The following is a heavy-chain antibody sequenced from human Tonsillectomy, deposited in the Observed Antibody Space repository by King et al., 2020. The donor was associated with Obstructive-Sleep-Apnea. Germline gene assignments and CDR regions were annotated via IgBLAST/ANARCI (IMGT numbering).Heavy chain of an antibody. Sequence: QLQESGPGLVKPSETLSLTCIVSGGSISISSYYWGWIRQPPGKALEWIGNIYYSGSTSYNPSLKSRVIISVDTSKNQFSLRLRSVTAADTAVYYCARSPDGSGRPLVGDAFDIWGQATMVTVSS. CDR1: GGSISISSYY. CDR2: IYYSGST. D-gene: IGHD3-10*01. J-gene: IGHJ3*02. V-gene: IGHV4-39*07. CDR3: ARSPDGSGRPLVGDAFDI.